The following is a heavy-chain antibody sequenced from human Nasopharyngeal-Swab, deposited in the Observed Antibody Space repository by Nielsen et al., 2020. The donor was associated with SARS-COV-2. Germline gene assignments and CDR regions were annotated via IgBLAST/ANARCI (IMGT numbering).Heavy chain of an antibody. D-gene: IGHD1-26*01. J-gene: IGHJ3*02. Sequence: SVKLSCKASGGTFSSYAISWVRQAPGQGLEWMGGIIPIFGTANYAQKFQGRVTITADESTSTAYMELSSLRSEDTAVYYCAILVGATPRGAFDIWGQGTMVTVSS. V-gene: IGHV1-69*13. CDR1: GGTFSSYA. CDR3: AILVGATPRGAFDI. CDR2: IIPIFGTA.